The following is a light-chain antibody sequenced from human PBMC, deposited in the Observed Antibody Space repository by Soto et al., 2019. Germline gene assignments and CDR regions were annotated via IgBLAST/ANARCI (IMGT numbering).Light chain of an antibody. CDR2: RAV. V-gene: IGKV3-20*01. J-gene: IGKJ1*01. CDR3: QQYGGSPRT. CDR1: QSVRNDH. Sequence: EVVLTPSQCTLSLPPRERATLSCRASQSVRNDHVAWYQQKTGQAPRLLISRAVTRAIGIPDRFSGSGSGTGFTLTISSLEPEDFALYYCQQYGGSPRTFGQGTKVDIK.